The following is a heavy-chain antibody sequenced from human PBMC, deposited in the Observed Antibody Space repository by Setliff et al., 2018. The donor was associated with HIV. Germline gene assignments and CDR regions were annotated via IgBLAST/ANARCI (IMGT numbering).Heavy chain of an antibody. J-gene: IGHJ4*02. CDR1: GYTFTSYA. D-gene: IGHD4-17*01. CDR3: ARHPSGWYGDYFFDY. Sequence: ASVKVSCKASGYTFTSYAVSLVRQAPGQGLEWMGWISAYSGNTHYAQRLQDRVTMTTDTSTSTAYMDLRSLRSDDMAVYYCARHPSGWYGDYFFDYWGQGTLVTVSS. V-gene: IGHV1-18*03. CDR2: ISAYSGNT.